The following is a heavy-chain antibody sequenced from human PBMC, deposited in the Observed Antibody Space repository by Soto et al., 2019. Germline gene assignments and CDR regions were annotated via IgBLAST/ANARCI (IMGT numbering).Heavy chain of an antibody. J-gene: IGHJ4*02. CDR3: AREGRLLWFGELLYYFDY. CDR2: ISSSSSYI. V-gene: IGHV3-21*01. Sequence: GGSLRLSCAASGFTFSSYSMNWVRQAPGKGLEWVSSISSSSSYIYYADSVKGRFTISRDNAKNSLHLQMNSLRAEDTAVYYCAREGRLLWFGELLYYFDYWGQGTLVTVSS. CDR1: GFTFSSYS. D-gene: IGHD3-10*01.